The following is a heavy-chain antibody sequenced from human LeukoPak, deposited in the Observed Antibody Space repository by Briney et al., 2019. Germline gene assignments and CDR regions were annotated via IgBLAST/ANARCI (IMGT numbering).Heavy chain of an antibody. CDR1: GFTFSSYA. Sequence: GGSLRLSCAASGFTFSSYAMHWVRQAPGKGLEGVAVISYDGSNKYYADSVKGRFTISRDNSKNTLYLQMNSLRAEDTAVYYCARDSIWQQPMYYFDYWGQGTLVTVSS. CDR3: ARDSIWQQPMYYFDY. D-gene: IGHD6-13*01. CDR2: ISYDGSNK. J-gene: IGHJ4*02. V-gene: IGHV3-30-3*01.